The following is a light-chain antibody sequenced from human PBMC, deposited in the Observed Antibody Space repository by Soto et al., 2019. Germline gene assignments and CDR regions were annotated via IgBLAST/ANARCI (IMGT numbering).Light chain of an antibody. CDR2: DVS. CDR1: SSDVGGYNY. Sequence: QSALTQPASVSGSPGQSITISCTGTSSDVGGYNYVSWYQQHPGKAPKLMIYDVSNRPSGVSNRFSGSKSGNTASLTISGLQAEDVADYYYSSYTSSSTYVFGTGTKVTVL. CDR3: SSYTSSSTYV. J-gene: IGLJ1*01. V-gene: IGLV2-14*01.